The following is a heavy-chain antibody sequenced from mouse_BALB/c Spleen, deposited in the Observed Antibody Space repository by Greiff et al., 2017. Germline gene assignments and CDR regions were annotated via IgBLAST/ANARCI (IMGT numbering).Heavy chain of an antibody. Sequence: EVHLVESGGGLVQPGGSRKLSCAASGFTFSSFGMHWVRQAPEKGLEWVAYISSGSSTIYYADTVKGRFTISRDNPKNTLFLQMTSLRSEDTAMYYCARTYYYGSSYDYWGQGTTLTVSS. J-gene: IGHJ2*01. CDR3: ARTYYYGSSYDY. CDR2: ISSGSSTI. D-gene: IGHD1-1*01. V-gene: IGHV5-17*02. CDR1: GFTFSSFG.